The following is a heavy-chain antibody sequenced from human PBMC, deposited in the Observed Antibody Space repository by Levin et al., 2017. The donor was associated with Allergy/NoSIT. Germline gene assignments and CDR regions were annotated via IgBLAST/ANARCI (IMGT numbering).Heavy chain of an antibody. CDR1: GFTVSSNF. CDR2: IYSGSRT. V-gene: IGHV3-53*01. CDR3: ARDGGGDYPFDY. Sequence: LSLTCAASGFTVSSNFMSWVRQAPGKGLEWVSVIYSGSRTYYADSVKGRFTISRDNAKNTLYLQMNSLRADDTAVYYCARDGGGDYPFDYWGQGTLVTVSS. J-gene: IGHJ4*02. D-gene: IGHD4-17*01.